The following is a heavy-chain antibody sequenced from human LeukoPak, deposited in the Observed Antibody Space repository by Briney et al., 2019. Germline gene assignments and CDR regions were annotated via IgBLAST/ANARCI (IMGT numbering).Heavy chain of an antibody. CDR3: AGGNAN. V-gene: IGHV4-59*01. CDR1: GGSINSYY. Sequence: SETLSLTCTDSGGSINSYYWSWIRQPPGKGLEWIGYISYSGNTNYNPSLKSRVTISIATSKKHSFLKLSSVTAADTAAYYCAGGNANWGQGTLVTVSS. J-gene: IGHJ4*02. CDR2: ISYSGNT.